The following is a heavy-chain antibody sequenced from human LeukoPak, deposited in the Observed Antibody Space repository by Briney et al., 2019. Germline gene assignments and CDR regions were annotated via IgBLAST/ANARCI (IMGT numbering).Heavy chain of an antibody. J-gene: IGHJ3*02. CDR1: GYSENFYG. Sequence: ASVKVSCKTSGYSENFYGITWVRQVAGQGLEWMGWISAQHGQTEYAPNSQDRVTMTTDTYTNTAYMELRSLRSDDTAVYYCARDRITMTSVLKHLNAFDIWGQGTMVTVSS. CDR2: ISAQHGQT. D-gene: IGHD3-22*01. V-gene: IGHV1-18*01. CDR3: ARDRITMTSVLKHLNAFDI.